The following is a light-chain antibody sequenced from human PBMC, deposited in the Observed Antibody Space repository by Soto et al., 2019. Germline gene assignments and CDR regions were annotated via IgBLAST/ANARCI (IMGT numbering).Light chain of an antibody. V-gene: IGLV2-23*02. CDR2: EVT. CDR1: SSDIANYNL. J-gene: IGLJ1*01. CDR3: CSYAGSDTYV. Sequence: QSVLTQPASASGSPGQSITISCTGTSSDIANYNLVAWYQQHPGKAPKLMIYEVTKRPSGVSNRFSGSKSGNTASLTISGLQAEDEADYYCCSYAGSDTYVFATGTKV.